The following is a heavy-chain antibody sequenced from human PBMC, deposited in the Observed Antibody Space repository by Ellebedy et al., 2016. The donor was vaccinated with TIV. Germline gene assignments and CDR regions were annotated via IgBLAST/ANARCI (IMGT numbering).Heavy chain of an antibody. CDR2: IRKDGSEK. CDR3: AKGHCSSTSCYRFDP. D-gene: IGHD2-2*01. CDR1: GLPFDTFW. Sequence: GGSLRLXXVASGLPFDTFWMNWVRQAPGKGLEWVANIRKDGSEKYYVDSVKGRFTISRDNAKNSVYLQMNSLRAEDTAMYYCAKGHCSSTSCYRFDPWGQGTLVTVSS. V-gene: IGHV3-7*03. J-gene: IGHJ5*02.